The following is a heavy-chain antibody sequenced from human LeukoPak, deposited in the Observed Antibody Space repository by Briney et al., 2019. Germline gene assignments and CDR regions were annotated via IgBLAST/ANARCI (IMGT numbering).Heavy chain of an antibody. V-gene: IGHV1-2*06. CDR3: ARVYSGYDHFDY. CDR1: GYTFTGYY. CDR2: INPNSGGT. J-gene: IGHJ4*02. D-gene: IGHD5-12*01. Sequence: ASVKVSCKASGYTFTGYYMHWVRQAPGQGLEWMGRINPNSGGTNYAQKFQGRVTMTRDTSISTAYMELSRLRSDDTAVYYCARVYSGYDHFDYWGQGTLVTVS.